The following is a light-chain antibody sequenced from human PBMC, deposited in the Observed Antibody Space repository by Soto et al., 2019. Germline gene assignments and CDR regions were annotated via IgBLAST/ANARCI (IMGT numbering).Light chain of an antibody. J-gene: IGLJ2*01. CDR2: RNN. CDR3: AAWDDSLSAPVV. Sequence: QSVLTQPPSASGTPGQRVTISCSGSSSNIGSNYVYWYQQLPGTAPKLLIYRNNQRPSGVPDRFSGSKSGTSASLATSGLRSEDEADYYCAAWDDSLSAPVVFGGGTQLTVL. V-gene: IGLV1-47*01. CDR1: SSNIGSNY.